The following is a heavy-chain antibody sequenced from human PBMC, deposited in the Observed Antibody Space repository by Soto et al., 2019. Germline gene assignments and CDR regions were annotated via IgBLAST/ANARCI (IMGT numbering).Heavy chain of an antibody. V-gene: IGHV3-33*01. CDR2: IWYDGSNK. D-gene: IGHD3-3*01. CDR3: ARDGTVDFWSGYYTRYYYGMDV. CDR1: GFTFSSYG. Sequence: GGSLRLSCAASGFTFSSYGMHWVRQAPGKGLEWVAVIWYDGSNKYYADSVKGRFTISRDNSKNTLYLQMNSLRAEDTAVYYCARDGTVDFWSGYYTRYYYGMDVWGQGTTVTVSS. J-gene: IGHJ6*02.